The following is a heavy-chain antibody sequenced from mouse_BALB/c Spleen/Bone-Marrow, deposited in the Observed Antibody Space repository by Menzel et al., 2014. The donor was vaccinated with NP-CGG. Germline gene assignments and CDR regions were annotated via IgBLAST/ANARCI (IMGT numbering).Heavy chain of an antibody. CDR3: AIASKDGYYSYWYFDV. J-gene: IGHJ1*01. CDR1: GYTFSSYW. Sequence: VMLVESGAELMKPGASVKISCKATGYTFSSYWIEWVKQRPGHGLEWIGKILPGSGSTNYNEKFKGKATFTADTSSNTAYMQLSSLTSEDSAVYYCAIASKDGYYSYWYFDVWGAGTTVTVSS. D-gene: IGHD2-3*01. V-gene: IGHV1-9*01. CDR2: ILPGSGST.